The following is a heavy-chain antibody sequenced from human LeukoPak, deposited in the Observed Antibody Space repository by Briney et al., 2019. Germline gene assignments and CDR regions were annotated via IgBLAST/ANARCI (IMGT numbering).Heavy chain of an antibody. CDR1: GGSISSYY. J-gene: IGHJ4*02. Sequence: SETLSLTCTVSGGSISSYYWSWIRQPAGEGLEWIGRIYTSGSTNYNPSLKSRVTMSVDTSKNQFSLKLSSVTAADTAVYYCARGLPYCGGDCYPGYFDYWGQGTLVTVSS. CDR2: IYTSGST. D-gene: IGHD2-21*01. V-gene: IGHV4-4*07. CDR3: ARGLPYCGGDCYPGYFDY.